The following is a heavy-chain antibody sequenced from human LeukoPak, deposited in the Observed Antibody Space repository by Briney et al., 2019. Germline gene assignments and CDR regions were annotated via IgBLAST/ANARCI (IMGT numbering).Heavy chain of an antibody. CDR2: IRYDGSNK. CDR3: AREGLAAGYYFDY. D-gene: IGHD6-13*01. Sequence: GGSLRLSCAASGFTFSSYGMHWVRQAPGKGLEWVAFIRYDGSNKYYADSVKGRFTISRDNSKNTLYLQMNSLRAEDTAVYYCAREGLAAGYYFDYWGQGTLVTVSS. CDR1: GFTFSSYG. J-gene: IGHJ4*02. V-gene: IGHV3-30*02.